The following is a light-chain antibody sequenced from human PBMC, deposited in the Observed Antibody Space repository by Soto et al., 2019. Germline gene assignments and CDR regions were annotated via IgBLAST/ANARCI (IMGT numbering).Light chain of an antibody. CDR3: QQYGTSQII. CDR1: QTISSSY. J-gene: IGKJ5*01. Sequence: EIVLTQSPGTLSLSPGERATLSCRASQTISSSYLAWYQQKPGQAPRLLIYGASSRATGIPDRFSGSGSGTDFTLTISRLETEDFAVFYCQQYGTSQIIFGKGTRLDIK. CDR2: GAS. V-gene: IGKV3-20*01.